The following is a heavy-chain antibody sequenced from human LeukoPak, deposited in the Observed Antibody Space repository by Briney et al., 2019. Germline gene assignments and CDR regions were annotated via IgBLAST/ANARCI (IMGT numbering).Heavy chain of an antibody. J-gene: IGHJ6*03. Sequence: SETLSLTCTVSGGSISTSNYYWGWVRQPPGKGLEWIGNIFYSGSTYYSPSLRSRVTISLDTSRNQFSLKLSSVTAADTAVYYCARGARELVRSYYYYYYMDVWGKGTTVTVSS. D-gene: IGHD6-13*01. CDR2: IFYSGST. CDR3: ARGARELVRSYYYYYYMDV. CDR1: GGSISTSNYY. V-gene: IGHV4-39*07.